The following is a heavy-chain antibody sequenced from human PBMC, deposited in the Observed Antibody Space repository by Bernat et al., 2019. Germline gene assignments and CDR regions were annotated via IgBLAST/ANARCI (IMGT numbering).Heavy chain of an antibody. CDR3: ASGDTAMAGEYFQH. J-gene: IGHJ1*01. D-gene: IGHD5-18*01. CDR1: AGSISSGDYY. V-gene: IGHV4-30-4*01. CDR2: IYYSGST. Sequence: QVQLQDSGPGLVKPSQTLSFTCTVSAGSISSGDYYWLWIRQPSGKGLEWIGYIYYSGSTYYNPSLKSRVTISVDTSKNQFSLKLSSVTAAGTAVYYCASGDTAMAGEYFQHWGQGTLVTVSS.